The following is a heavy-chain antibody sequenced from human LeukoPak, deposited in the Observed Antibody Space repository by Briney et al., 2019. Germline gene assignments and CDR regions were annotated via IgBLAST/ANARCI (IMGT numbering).Heavy chain of an antibody. Sequence: KASETLSLTCIVSGYSISSGYDWAWIRQPPGKGLEWIGSLYYSESTYSNPSLKSRVTISVDTSKNQFSLKLSSVTAADTAVYYCARESGSSGYYSYWYFDLWGRGTLVTVSS. CDR2: LYYSEST. D-gene: IGHD3-22*01. J-gene: IGHJ2*01. CDR1: GYSISSGYD. CDR3: ARESGSSGYYSYWYFDL. V-gene: IGHV4-38-2*02.